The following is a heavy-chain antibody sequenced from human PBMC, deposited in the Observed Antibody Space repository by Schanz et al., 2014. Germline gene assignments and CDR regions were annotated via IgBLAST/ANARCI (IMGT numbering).Heavy chain of an antibody. J-gene: IGHJ4*01. D-gene: IGHD3-10*02. CDR2: ISYDGSSL. CDR1: GFMFSSYG. V-gene: IGHV3-30*03. Sequence: QVQLVESGGGVVQPGRSLRLSCAASGFMFSSYGMHWVRQAPGKGLEWVGVISYDGSSLSYADSVKGRFTISRDNSKMTLDLQVNSLRPEVTVVYECARGVFGEVFYFGY. CDR3: ARGVFGEVFYFGY.